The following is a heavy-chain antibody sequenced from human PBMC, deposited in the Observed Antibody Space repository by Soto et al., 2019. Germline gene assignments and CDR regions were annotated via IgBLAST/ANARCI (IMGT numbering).Heavy chain of an antibody. Sequence: SVKVSCKASGGTRSNYGISWVLQAPGQGLEWMGGIIPVFGTANYAQKFQGRVTITADESTGTVYMEVSSLRSEDTAVYYCARGDATKIVVTTYYGMDVWGQGTTVTVSS. J-gene: IGHJ6*02. CDR3: ARGDATKIVVTTYYGMDV. D-gene: IGHD4-17*01. CDR2: IIPVFGTA. V-gene: IGHV1-69*13. CDR1: GGTRSNYG.